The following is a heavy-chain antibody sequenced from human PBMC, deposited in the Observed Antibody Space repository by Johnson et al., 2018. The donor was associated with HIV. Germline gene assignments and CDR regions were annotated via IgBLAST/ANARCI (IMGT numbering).Heavy chain of an antibody. D-gene: IGHD2-8*02. CDR1: GFTFSNYA. CDR2: ISYDGSNK. V-gene: IGHV3-30*19. J-gene: IGHJ3*02. Sequence: QVQLVESGGGVVQPGRSLRLSCEASGFTFSNYAMHWVRQAPGKGLEWVAVISYDGSNKYYADSVKGRFTISRDNSKNTLYLQMNSLRAEDTAVYYCARDNEDIVLVGAFDIWGQGTMVTVSS. CDR3: ARDNEDIVLVGAFDI.